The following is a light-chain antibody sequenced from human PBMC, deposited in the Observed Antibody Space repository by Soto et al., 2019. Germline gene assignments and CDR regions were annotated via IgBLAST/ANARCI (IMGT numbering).Light chain of an antibody. Sequence: QSALTQPASVSGSPGQSITISCTEPSSDVGVYNDVSWYQQHPGKAPKLIIYNVSNRPSGVSNRFSGSKSGNTASLTISGLQAEDEADYYCSSYTSSSTLVVFGGGTKLTVL. CDR2: NVS. CDR3: SSYTSSSTLVV. J-gene: IGLJ2*01. CDR1: SSDVGVYND. V-gene: IGLV2-14*01.